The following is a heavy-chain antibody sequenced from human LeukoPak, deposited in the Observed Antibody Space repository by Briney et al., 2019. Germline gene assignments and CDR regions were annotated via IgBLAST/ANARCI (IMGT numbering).Heavy chain of an antibody. D-gene: IGHD2-21*02. Sequence: PSETLSLTCTVSGVSISSSSYYWGWIRQPPGKGLEWIGSIYYSGSTYYNPSLKSRVTISVDTSKNQFSLKLSSVTAADTAVYYCARDAGIVVVTAIPEDAFDIWGQGTMVTVSS. CDR2: IYYSGST. J-gene: IGHJ3*02. CDR3: ARDAGIVVVTAIPEDAFDI. V-gene: IGHV4-39*07. CDR1: GVSISSSSYY.